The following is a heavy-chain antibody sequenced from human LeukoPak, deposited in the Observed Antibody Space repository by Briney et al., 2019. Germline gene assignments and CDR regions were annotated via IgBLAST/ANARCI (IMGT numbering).Heavy chain of an antibody. Sequence: GGSLRLSCAASGFTFSSYAMHWVRQAPGKGLEWVSSISRAGDYSYSEDSVKGRFTISRDNAKDSLYLQLNSLRAEDTAIYYCARDLMAVAGTGFDYWGQGALVTVSS. CDR1: GFTFSSYA. D-gene: IGHD6-19*01. J-gene: IGHJ4*02. CDR3: ARDLMAVAGTGFDY. V-gene: IGHV3-21*01. CDR2: ISRAGDYS.